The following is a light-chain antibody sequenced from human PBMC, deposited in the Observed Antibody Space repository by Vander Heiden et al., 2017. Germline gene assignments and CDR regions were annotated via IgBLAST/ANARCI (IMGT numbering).Light chain of an antibody. Sequence: SYELTQPPPVSVSPAQTASITCPGATLGNTYACWYQQKPGQSPVVVIYQDSSRPSGIPERFSGSNSGNTATLTISGTQAVDEADYYCQAWDSSSVVFGGGTKLTVL. CDR2: QDS. CDR1: TLGNTY. J-gene: IGLJ2*01. CDR3: QAWDSSSVV. V-gene: IGLV3-1*01.